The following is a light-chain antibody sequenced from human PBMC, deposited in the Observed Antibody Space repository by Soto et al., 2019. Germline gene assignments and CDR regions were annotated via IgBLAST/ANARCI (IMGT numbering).Light chain of an antibody. CDR3: QQFGSSPGFT. Sequence: EIVLTXSPGTLSLXXXXXATLSCRASQSINSRYLAWYQQKPGQAPRLLIYGASSRATGIPDRFSGSGSGTDFTLTISRLEPEDFAEYYCQQFGSSPGFTFGPGTIVDIK. CDR2: GAS. J-gene: IGKJ3*01. V-gene: IGKV3-20*01. CDR1: QSINSRY.